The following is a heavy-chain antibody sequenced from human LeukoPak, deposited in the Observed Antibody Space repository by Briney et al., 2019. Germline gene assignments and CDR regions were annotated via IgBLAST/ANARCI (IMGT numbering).Heavy chain of an antibody. V-gene: IGHV4-34*01. CDR1: GGSFSGYY. CDR3: ARDQIHYYFDY. D-gene: IGHD2-2*01. CDR2: INHSGGT. Sequence: SETLSLTCAVYGGSFSGYYWSWIRQPPGKGLEWIGEINHSGGTNYNPSLKSRVTISVDTSKNQFSLKLSSVTAADTAVYYCARDQIHYYFDYWGQGTLVTVSS. J-gene: IGHJ4*02.